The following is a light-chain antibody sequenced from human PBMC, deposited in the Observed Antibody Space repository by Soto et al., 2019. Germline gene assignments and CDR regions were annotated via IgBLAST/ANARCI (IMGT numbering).Light chain of an antibody. V-gene: IGKV3-20*01. CDR2: GAS. CDR3: QQYGTSPPLT. J-gene: IGKJ4*01. Sequence: EIVLTQSPGTLSLSPGERATLSCRASQTVSSSYLAWFQQKPGQAPRLLIYGASYRATGIPDRFSGSGSGTDFTLTISRLEPEYFAVYYCQQYGTSPPLTFGAGTRVEV. CDR1: QTVSSSY.